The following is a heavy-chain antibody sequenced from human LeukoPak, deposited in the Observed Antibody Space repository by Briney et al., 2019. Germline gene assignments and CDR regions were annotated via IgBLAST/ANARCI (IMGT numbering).Heavy chain of an antibody. CDR2: IKEDGSEK. CDR3: ARDRIGGEEY. D-gene: IGHD3-16*01. J-gene: IGHJ4*02. Sequence: GGSLRLSCAASGFTFSSHWMNWARQAPGKGLEWVANIKEDGSEKDYVDSVKGRFTISRDNAKNSLYLQMDSLRAEDTAVYYCARDRIGGEEYWGQGTLVTVSS. V-gene: IGHV3-7*01. CDR1: GFTFSSHW.